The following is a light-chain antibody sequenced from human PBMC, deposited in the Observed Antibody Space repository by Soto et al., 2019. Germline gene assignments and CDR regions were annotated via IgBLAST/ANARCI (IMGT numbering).Light chain of an antibody. V-gene: IGLV1-40*01. CDR3: QSYDSTLSDRYV. Sequence: QSVLTQPPSVSGAPGQRVTISCTGSSSNIGAGYDVHWYQQRPGTAPKLLIFGNINRPSGVPDRFSGSKSGTSASLTITGLQAEDEGDYYCQSYDSTLSDRYVFGTGTKPPS. J-gene: IGLJ1*01. CDR2: GNI. CDR1: SSNIGAGYD.